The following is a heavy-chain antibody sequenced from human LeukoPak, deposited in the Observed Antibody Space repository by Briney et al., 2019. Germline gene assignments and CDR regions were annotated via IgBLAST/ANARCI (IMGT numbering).Heavy chain of an antibody. V-gene: IGHV3-23*01. CDR1: GFTFSNYA. CDR2: ITGSGTNR. D-gene: IGHD3-9*01. J-gene: IGHJ4*02. Sequence: PGASLRLSCVASGFTFSNYAMSWVRQAPGKGLEWVSAITGSGTNRYYADSLKGRFTTSRDNSKNTVFQQMNSLRHEDTAIYYCVIWGDYDVLTGYYVPDYWGQGTLVTVAS. CDR3: VIWGDYDVLTGYYVPDY.